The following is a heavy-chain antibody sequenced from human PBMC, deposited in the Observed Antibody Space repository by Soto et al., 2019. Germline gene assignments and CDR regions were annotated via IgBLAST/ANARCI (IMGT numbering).Heavy chain of an antibody. CDR1: GFTFSSYA. D-gene: IGHD3-10*01. V-gene: IGHV3-23*01. CDR3: AKDVSKWFRQPNDY. CDR2: ISGSGGST. J-gene: IGHJ4*02. Sequence: GGSLRLSCAASGFTFSSYAMSWVRQAPGKGLEWVSAISGSGGSTYYVDSVKGRFTISRDNSKNTLYLQMNSLRAEDTAVYYCAKDVSKWFRQPNDYWGQGTLVTVSS.